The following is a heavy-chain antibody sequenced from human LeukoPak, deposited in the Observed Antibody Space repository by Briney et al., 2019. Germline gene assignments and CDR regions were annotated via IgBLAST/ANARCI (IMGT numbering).Heavy chain of an antibody. CDR1: AFTFSSNG. CDR3: AIHGGGTIRIEAFDV. J-gene: IGHJ3*01. CDR2: ISGDGRDI. V-gene: IGHV3-23*01. D-gene: IGHD3-3*01. Sequence: GGTLRLSCAASAFTFSSNGMSWVRQAPGKGLEGVSAISGDGRDIFYADAVKGRFTISRDNSKNTLYLQMNSLRDEDTALYYCAIHGGGTIRIEAFDVWGQGTMVTISS.